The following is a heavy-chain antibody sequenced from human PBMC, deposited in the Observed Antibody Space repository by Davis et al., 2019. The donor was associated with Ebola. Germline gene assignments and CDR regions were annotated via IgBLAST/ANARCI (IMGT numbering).Heavy chain of an antibody. Sequence: GESLKISCAASGFTFSSYWMSWVRQAPGKGLEWVANIKQDGSEKYYVDSVKGRFTISRDNAKNSLYLQMNSLRAEDTAVYYCARGNYYMDVWGKGTTVTVS. CDR1: GFTFSSYW. J-gene: IGHJ6*03. CDR3: ARGNYYMDV. CDR2: IKQDGSEK. V-gene: IGHV3-7*01.